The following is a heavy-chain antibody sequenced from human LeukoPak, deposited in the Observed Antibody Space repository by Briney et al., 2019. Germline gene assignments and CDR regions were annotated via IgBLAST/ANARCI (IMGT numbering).Heavy chain of an antibody. CDR1: GDSITSGNYY. CDR3: ASSQWELEARGNSFDY. J-gene: IGHJ4*02. CDR2: IYTSGST. Sequence: NASETLSLTCTVSGDSITSGNYYWSWIRQPAGKGLEWIGRIYTSGSTNYNPSLKSRVTISVDTSKNQFSLKLSSVTAADTAVYYCASSQWELEARGNSFDYWGQGTLVTVSS. D-gene: IGHD1-26*01. V-gene: IGHV4-61*02.